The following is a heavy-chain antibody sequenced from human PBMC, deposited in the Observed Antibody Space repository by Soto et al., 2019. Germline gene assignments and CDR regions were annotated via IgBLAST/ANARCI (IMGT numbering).Heavy chain of an antibody. V-gene: IGHV3-15*01. Sequence: GSLRLSCAASGFTFSNAWMSWVRQAPGKGLEWVGRIKSKTDGGTTDYAAPVKGRFTISRDDSKNTLYLQMNSLKTEDTSVYYCTTDYPRSLPGYWGQGTLVTVSS. J-gene: IGHJ4*02. CDR3: TTDYPRSLPGY. CDR2: IKSKTDGGTT. CDR1: GFTFSNAW.